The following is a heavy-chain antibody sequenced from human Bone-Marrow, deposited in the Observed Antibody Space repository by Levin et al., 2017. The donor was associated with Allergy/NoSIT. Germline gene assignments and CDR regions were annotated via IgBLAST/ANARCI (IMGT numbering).Heavy chain of an antibody. CDR1: GYTFTSYG. Sequence: ASVKVSCKASGYTFTSYGISWVRQAPGQGLEWMGWISAYNGNTNYAQKLQGRVTMTTDTSTSTAYMELRSLRSDDTAVYYCARAYRYCSSTSCDKRVVAFDSWGQGTMVTVSS. D-gene: IGHD2-2*02. J-gene: IGHJ3*02. CDR3: ARAYRYCSSTSCDKRVVAFDS. CDR2: ISAYNGNT. V-gene: IGHV1-18*01.